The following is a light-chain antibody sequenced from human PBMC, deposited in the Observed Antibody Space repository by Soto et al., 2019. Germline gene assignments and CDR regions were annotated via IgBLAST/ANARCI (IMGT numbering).Light chain of an antibody. Sequence: QSVLTQPPSVSGAPGQRVTISCTGSSSNIGAGYDVHWYQQLPGTAPKLLIYGNSNRPSGVPDLFSGSKSGTSASLAITGLQAEDGADYYCQSYGSSMSVVFGGGTKLTVL. CDR2: GNS. CDR1: SSNIGAGYD. J-gene: IGLJ2*01. CDR3: QSYGSSMSVV. V-gene: IGLV1-40*01.